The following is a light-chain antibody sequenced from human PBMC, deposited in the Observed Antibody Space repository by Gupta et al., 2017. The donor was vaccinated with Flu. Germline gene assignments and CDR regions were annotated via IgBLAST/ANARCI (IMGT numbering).Light chain of an antibody. CDR3: AAWDDSKNGWV. CDR2: RYS. J-gene: IGLJ3*02. CDR1: STSVGSNN. V-gene: IGLV1-44*01. Sequence: RVTNPSSGSSTSVGSNNINGSPQHHGPPPNLLLYRYSLRRSEAPARFSASKSATTASVTITGVQAEDGADYYCAAWDDSKNGWVFGGGTKLTVL.